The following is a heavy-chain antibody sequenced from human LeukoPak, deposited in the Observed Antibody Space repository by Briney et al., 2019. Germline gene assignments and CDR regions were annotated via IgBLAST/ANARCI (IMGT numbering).Heavy chain of an antibody. Sequence: GGSLRLSCAASGFTFSSYDMHWVRQPTGKGLEWVSAIDTAGDTYYLGSVKGQFTISRENAKNSLYLQMNSLRAGDTAVYYCARWRYDYGSGGAYFDYWGQGTLVTVSS. CDR1: GFTFSSYD. D-gene: IGHD3-10*01. J-gene: IGHJ4*02. CDR2: IDTAGDT. CDR3: ARWRYDYGSGGAYFDY. V-gene: IGHV3-13*04.